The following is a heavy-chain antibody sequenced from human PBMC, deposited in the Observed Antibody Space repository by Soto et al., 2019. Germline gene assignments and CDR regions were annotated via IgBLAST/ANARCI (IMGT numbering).Heavy chain of an antibody. CDR3: AREGGYYYFDY. J-gene: IGHJ4*02. CDR2: IYHSGST. CDR1: GGSISSGGYS. Sequence: QLQLQESGSGLVKPSQTLSLTCAVSGGSISSGGYSWSWIRQPPGKGLEWIGYIYHSGSTYYNPSLKSRVSISVDRSKNQFSLQLSSVTAADTAVYYCAREGGYYYFDYWGQGTLVTVSS. D-gene: IGHD3-22*01. V-gene: IGHV4-30-2*01.